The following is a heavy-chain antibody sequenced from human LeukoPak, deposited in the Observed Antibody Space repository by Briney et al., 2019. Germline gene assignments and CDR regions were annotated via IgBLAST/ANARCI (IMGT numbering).Heavy chain of an antibody. CDR3: ARAYSSSWKYYYYYMDV. CDR2: IIPIFGTA. V-gene: IGHV1-69*06. D-gene: IGHD6-13*01. CDR1: GGTFSSYA. Sequence: HWASVKVSCKASGGTFSSYAISWVRQAPGQGLEWMGGIIPIFGTANYAQKFQGRVTITADKSTSTAYMEMSSLRSEDTAVYYCARAYSSSWKYYYYYMDVWGKGTTVTVSS. J-gene: IGHJ6*03.